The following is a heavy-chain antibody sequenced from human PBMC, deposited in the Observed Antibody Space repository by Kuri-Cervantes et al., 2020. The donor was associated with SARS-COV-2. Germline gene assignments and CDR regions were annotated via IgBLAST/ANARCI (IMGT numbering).Heavy chain of an antibody. CDR2: IKSKTDGGTT. Sequence: GESLKISCAASGFTFRNAWMSWVRQAPGKGLEWVGRIKSKTDGGTTDYAAPVKDRFTISRDDSKNTLYLQMNSLKTEDTAVYYCTTRPLITIFGVVTVGGDYFDYWGQGTLVTVSS. CDR3: TTRPLITIFGVVTVGGDYFDY. V-gene: IGHV3-15*01. CDR1: GFTFRNAW. J-gene: IGHJ4*02. D-gene: IGHD3-3*01.